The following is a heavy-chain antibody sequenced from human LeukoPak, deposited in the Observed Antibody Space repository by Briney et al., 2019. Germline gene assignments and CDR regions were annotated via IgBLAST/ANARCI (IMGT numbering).Heavy chain of an antibody. J-gene: IGHJ4*02. CDR1: GFTFSNYA. V-gene: IGHV3-23*01. Sequence: GGSLRLSCAASGFTFSNYAMSWVRQTPGTGLEWLSAISPDGIYIYYADSVKGRFTTSRDNSRNTLYLQMNSLRAEDTAVYYCARGRVTYSGYDFPYYFDYWGQGTLVTVSS. CDR3: ARGRVTYSGYDFPYYFDY. CDR2: ISPDGIYI. D-gene: IGHD5-12*01.